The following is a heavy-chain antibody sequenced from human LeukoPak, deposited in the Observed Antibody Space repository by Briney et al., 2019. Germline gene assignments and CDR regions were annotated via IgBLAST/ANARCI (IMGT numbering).Heavy chain of an antibody. CDR3: AKDFWTYGSGSSVDC. D-gene: IGHD3-10*01. CDR1: GFTFSSYG. J-gene: IGHJ4*02. V-gene: IGHV3-30*18. CDR2: ISYDGSNK. Sequence: GGSLRLSCAASGFTFSSYGMHWVRQAPGKGLEWVAVISYDGSNKYYADSVKGRFTISRDNTKNTLYLQMNSLRPEDTAVYYCAKDFWTYGSGSSVDCWGQGTLVTVSS.